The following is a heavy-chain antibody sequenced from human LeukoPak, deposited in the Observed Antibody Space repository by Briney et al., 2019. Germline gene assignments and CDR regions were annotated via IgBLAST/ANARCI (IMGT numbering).Heavy chain of an antibody. D-gene: IGHD6-13*01. CDR2: INSDGSST. CDR1: GFTFSTYW. V-gene: IGHV3-74*03. CDR3: ARGLIAAPRGWFDP. Sequence: GGSLRLSCAASGFTFSTYWMHWVRQAPGKGLTWVSRINSDGSSTTYADSVKGRFTISRDNAKNTLYLQMNSLGAEDTAVYYCARGLIAAPRGWFDPWGQGTLVTVSS. J-gene: IGHJ5*02.